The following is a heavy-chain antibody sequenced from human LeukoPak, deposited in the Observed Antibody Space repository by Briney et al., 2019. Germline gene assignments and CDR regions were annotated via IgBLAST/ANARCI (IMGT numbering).Heavy chain of an antibody. CDR2: IIPIFSTA. J-gene: IGHJ3*02. D-gene: IGHD2-15*01. CDR1: GYTFTSYG. Sequence: ASVKVSCKASGYTFTSYGISWVRQAPGQGLEWMGGIIPIFSTANYAQKFQGRVTITADKSTSTAYMELSSLRSEDTAVYYCARRGYCSGGSCYPWAGAFDIWGQGTMVTVSS. CDR3: ARRGYCSGGSCYPWAGAFDI. V-gene: IGHV1-69*06.